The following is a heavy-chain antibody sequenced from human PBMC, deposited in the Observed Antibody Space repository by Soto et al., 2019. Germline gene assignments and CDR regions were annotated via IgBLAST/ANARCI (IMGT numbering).Heavy chain of an antibody. CDR1: GFTVTSNY. D-gene: IGHD3-10*01. CDR3: AREPRGGHNFDY. J-gene: IGHJ4*02. CDR2: IFSGGTT. V-gene: IGHV3-53*01. Sequence: EVQLVESGGGLIQPGGSLRLSCAASGFTVTSNYMSWVRQAPGKGLEWVPVIFSGGTTHYADSVKGRFTISRDNSKNTLYLQMNSLRVDDTAVYYCAREPRGGHNFDYWGQGTLVTVSS.